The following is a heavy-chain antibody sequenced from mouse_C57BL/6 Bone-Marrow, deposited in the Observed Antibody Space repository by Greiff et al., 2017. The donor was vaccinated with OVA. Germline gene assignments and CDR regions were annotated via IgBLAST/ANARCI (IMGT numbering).Heavy chain of an antibody. Sequence: VQLQQPGAELVKPGASVKMSCKASGYTFTSYWITWVKQRPGQGLEWIGDIYPGSGSTNYNEKFKSKATLTVDKSSSTAYMQLSSLTSEDSAVYYGARRGSSYDGDPHFDYWGQGTTLTVSS. D-gene: IGHD2-3*01. J-gene: IGHJ2*01. CDR3: ARRGSSYDGDPHFDY. CDR2: IYPGSGST. CDR1: GYTFTSYW. V-gene: IGHV1-55*01.